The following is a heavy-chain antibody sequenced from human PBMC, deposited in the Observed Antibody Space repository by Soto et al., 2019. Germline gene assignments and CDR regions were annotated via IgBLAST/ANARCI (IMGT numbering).Heavy chain of an antibody. V-gene: IGHV4-34*01. D-gene: IGHD3-3*01. CDR2: INHSVCT. J-gene: IGHJ3*01. CDR3: ARGTVATLFFFD. Sequence: QPPGKGLDWIVEINHSVCTSYNPYLNSLVTISVDTSQSHFSLNLTPVTAADRAVYYCARGTVATLFFFD.